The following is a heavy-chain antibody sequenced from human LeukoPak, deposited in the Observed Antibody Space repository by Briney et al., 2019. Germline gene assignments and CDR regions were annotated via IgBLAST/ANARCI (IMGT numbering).Heavy chain of an antibody. D-gene: IGHD3-16*01. CDR2: ISSNGGST. J-gene: IGHJ3*02. Sequence: GPLRLSCAASGFTFSSYAMHWVRQTPGKGLGYVSAISSNGGSTYYANSVKGRFTISRDNSKNTLYLQMGSLRAEDMAVYYCARRSHRGNAFDIWGQGTMVTVSS. CDR3: ARRSHRGNAFDI. CDR1: GFTFSSYA. V-gene: IGHV3-64*01.